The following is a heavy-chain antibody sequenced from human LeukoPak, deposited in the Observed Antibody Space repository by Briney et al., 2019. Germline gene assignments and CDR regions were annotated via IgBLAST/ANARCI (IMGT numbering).Heavy chain of an antibody. Sequence: SETLSLTCTVSGGSISSIYWSWIRQPAGKGLEWIGRIYTSGSPNYNPSLKSRVTMSVDMSKNQFSLKLSSVTAADTAVYYCARHLCSGGSCYFDYWGQGTLVTVSS. J-gene: IGHJ4*02. V-gene: IGHV4-4*07. CDR1: GGSISSIY. CDR2: IYTSGSP. D-gene: IGHD2-15*01. CDR3: ARHLCSGGSCYFDY.